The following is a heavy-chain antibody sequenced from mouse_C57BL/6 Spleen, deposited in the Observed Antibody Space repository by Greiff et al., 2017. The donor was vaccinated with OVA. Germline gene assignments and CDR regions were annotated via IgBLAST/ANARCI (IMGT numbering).Heavy chain of an antibody. D-gene: IGHD4-1*01. CDR3: AREANWAFAY. Sequence: VQLKESGGGLVKPGGSLKLSCAASGFTFSDYGMHWVRQAPEKGLEWVAYISSGSSTIYYADTVKGRFTISRDNAKNTLFLQMTSLRSEDTAMYYCAREANWAFAYWGQGTLVTVSA. CDR2: ISSGSSTI. CDR1: GFTFSDYG. V-gene: IGHV5-17*01. J-gene: IGHJ3*01.